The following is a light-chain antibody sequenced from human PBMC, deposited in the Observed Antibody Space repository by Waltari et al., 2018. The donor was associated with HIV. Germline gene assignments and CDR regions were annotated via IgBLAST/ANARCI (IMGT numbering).Light chain of an antibody. V-gene: IGLV2-23*01. CDR1: SSDFGSYNL. J-gene: IGLJ2*01. Sequence: QSALTQPASVSGSPGQSITISCTGTSSDFGSYNLFSWYQQHPGKAPKRMIYEGSKRPSGVSNRFSGSKSGNTASLTISGLQAEDEADYYCCSYAGSSNVVFGGGTKLTVL. CDR2: EGS. CDR3: CSYAGSSNVV.